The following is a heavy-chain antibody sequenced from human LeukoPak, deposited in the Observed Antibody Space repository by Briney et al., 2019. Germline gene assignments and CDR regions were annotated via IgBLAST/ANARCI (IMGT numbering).Heavy chain of an antibody. D-gene: IGHD3-10*01. CDR3: ARGSYFYGSGSFMGSDY. Sequence: ASVKVSCKASGYTFTGYYMHWVRQAPGQGLEWMGRINPNSGGTNYAQKFQGRVTMTRDTSISTAYMELSRLRSDDTAVYYCARGSYFYGSGSFMGSDYWSQGTLVTVSS. J-gene: IGHJ4*02. CDR2: INPNSGGT. V-gene: IGHV1-2*06. CDR1: GYTFTGYY.